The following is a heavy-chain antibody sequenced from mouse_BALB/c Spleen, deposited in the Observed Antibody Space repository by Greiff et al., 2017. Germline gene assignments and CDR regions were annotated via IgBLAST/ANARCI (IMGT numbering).Heavy chain of an antibody. CDR1: GYTFTDYE. D-gene: IGHD2-4*01. J-gene: IGHJ3*01. CDR2: IDPETGGT. Sequence: QVQLKQSGAELVRPGASVTLSCKASGYTFTDYEMHWVKQTPVHGLEWIGAIDPETGGTAYNQKFKGKAILTADKSSSTAYMELRSLTSEDSAVYYCTMTYYDFAWFAYWGQGTLVTVSA. CDR3: TMTYYDFAWFAY. V-gene: IGHV1-15*01.